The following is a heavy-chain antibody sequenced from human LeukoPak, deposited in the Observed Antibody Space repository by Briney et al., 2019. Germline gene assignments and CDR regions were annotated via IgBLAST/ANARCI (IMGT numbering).Heavy chain of an antibody. CDR1: GFTVSSNY. J-gene: IGHJ4*02. CDR2: IYSGGST. CDR3: AGQLRYFDWLPYFDY. V-gene: IGHV3-66*04. Sequence: HGGSLRLSCAASGFTVSSNYMSWVRQAPGKGLEWVSVIYSGGSTYYADSVKGRFTISRDNSKNTLYLQMNSLRAEDTAVYYCAGQLRYFDWLPYFDYWGQGTLVTVSS. D-gene: IGHD3-9*01.